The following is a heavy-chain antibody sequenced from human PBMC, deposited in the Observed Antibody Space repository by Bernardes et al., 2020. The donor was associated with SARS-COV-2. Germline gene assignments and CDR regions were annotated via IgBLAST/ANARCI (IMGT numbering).Heavy chain of an antibody. D-gene: IGHD6-13*01. V-gene: IGHV4-59*01. CDR2: IYYSGST. CDR1: GGCISSSY. Sequence: SETLSLTCSFRGGCISSSYWSWFPRPPGKGLEWIGYIYYSGSTNYNPSLKSRVTISVDTSKNQFSLNLSSVTAADTAVYYGARNEVEFPYSSLVWWFDPWGQGTLVTVSS. CDR3: ARNEVEFPYSSLVWWFDP. J-gene: IGHJ5*02.